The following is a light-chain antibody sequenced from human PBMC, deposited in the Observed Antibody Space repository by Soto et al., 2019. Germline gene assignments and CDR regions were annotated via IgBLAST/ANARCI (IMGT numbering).Light chain of an antibody. J-gene: IGKJ1*01. V-gene: IGKV1-5*01. CDR3: QQYNSYPWT. CDR2: DAS. Sequence: DIQMTQSPSTLSASVGDRVTITCRASQSISSWLAWYQQKPGKAPKLLIYDASSLERGVPSRFSGSGSGTDFTLTISSLQPDDFATYYCQQYNSYPWTFGQGTKVEIK. CDR1: QSISSW.